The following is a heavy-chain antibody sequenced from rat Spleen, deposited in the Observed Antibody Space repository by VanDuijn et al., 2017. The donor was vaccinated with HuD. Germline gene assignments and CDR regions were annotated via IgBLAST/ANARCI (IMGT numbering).Heavy chain of an antibody. Sequence: EVQLVESGGGLVQPGRSLKLSCVASGFTFSNHGMAWVRQAPTKGLEWVATISHDGSGTDYRDSVKGRFTISRDNAESTLYLQMDSLRSEDTATYYCTRRNTPFCFDYWGQGVMVTVSS. J-gene: IGHJ2*01. D-gene: IGHD1-4*01. CDR2: ISHDGSGT. CDR3: TRRNTPFCFDY. CDR1: GFTFSNHG. V-gene: IGHV5-29*01.